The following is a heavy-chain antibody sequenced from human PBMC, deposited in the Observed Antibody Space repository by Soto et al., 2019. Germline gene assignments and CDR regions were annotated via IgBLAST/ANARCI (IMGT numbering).Heavy chain of an antibody. CDR2: INHSGST. CDR1: GGSFSGYY. CDR3: ARGRRPDILTGYPYYFDY. V-gene: IGHV4-34*01. Sequence: QVQLQQWGAGLLKPSETLSLTCAVYGGSFSGYYWSWIRQPPGKGLEWIGEINHSGSTNYNPSLKSRVTISVDTSKNQFSLKLSSVTAADTAVYYCARGRRPDILTGYPYYFDYWGQGTLVTVSS. D-gene: IGHD3-9*01. J-gene: IGHJ4*02.